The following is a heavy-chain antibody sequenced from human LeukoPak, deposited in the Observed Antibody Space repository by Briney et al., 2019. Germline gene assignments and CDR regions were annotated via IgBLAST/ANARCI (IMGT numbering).Heavy chain of an antibody. Sequence: ASVKVSCKASGYTFTGYYMHWVRQAPGQGPEWMGWINPNSGGTNYAQKFQGRVTMTRDTSISTAYMELSRLRSDDTAVYYCARGGSSWYYYYYYYMDVWGKGTTVTVSS. V-gene: IGHV1-2*02. CDR3: ARGGSSWYYYYYYYMDV. J-gene: IGHJ6*03. D-gene: IGHD6-13*01. CDR2: INPNSGGT. CDR1: GYTFTGYY.